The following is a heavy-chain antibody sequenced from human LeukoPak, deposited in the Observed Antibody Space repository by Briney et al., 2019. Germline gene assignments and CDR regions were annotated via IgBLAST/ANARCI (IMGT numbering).Heavy chain of an antibody. CDR3: ARHWAHLHY. CDR1: GFTFNTYW. CDR2: IREDGSEI. J-gene: IGHJ4*02. Sequence: GGSLRLSCVGSGFTFNTYWMNWVRQAPGKGLEWVANIREDGSEIYYLDSVKGRFTIFRDNAKNSLYLQMNGLRAEDTAVYYFARHWAHLHYWGQGTLVTVSS. D-gene: IGHD7-27*01. V-gene: IGHV3-7*01.